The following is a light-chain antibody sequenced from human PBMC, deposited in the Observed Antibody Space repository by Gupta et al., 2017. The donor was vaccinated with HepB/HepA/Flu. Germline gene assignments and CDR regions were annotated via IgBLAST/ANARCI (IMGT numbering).Light chain of an antibody. V-gene: IGKV3-20*01. CDR3: QQYGGSPIT. J-gene: IGKJ3*01. CDR1: QSVSSSY. CDR2: GTS. Sequence: ELVLTQSPGTLSLSPGERATLSCRASQSVSSSYLAWYQQQPGQAPRLIISGTSSRATGIPDRFSGSGSGTDFTLTISRLEPEDFAMYYCQQYGGSPITFGPGTKVDIK.